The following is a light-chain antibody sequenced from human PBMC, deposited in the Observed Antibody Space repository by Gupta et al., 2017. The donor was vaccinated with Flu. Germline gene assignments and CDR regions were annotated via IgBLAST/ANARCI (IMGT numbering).Light chain of an antibody. J-gene: IGLJ1*01. CDR1: NIESKS. CDR3: QVWDVSSENYV. Sequence: GGNNIESKSGHWYQKKQGQDPVLVVYNDNARPSGIPETFSGSNSGNTATLTISRVEAGDEADYYCQVWDVSSENYVCGTGTKVTVL. V-gene: IGLV3-21*02. CDR2: NDN.